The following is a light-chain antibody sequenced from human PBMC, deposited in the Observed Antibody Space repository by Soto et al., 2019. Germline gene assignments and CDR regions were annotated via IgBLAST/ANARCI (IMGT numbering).Light chain of an antibody. CDR2: EVS. CDR3: SSYTSSSTLV. J-gene: IGLJ1*01. Sequence: QSALTQPASVSGSPGQSITISCTGTSSDVGGYNYVSWYQQHPGKAPKLMIYEVSNLPSGVSNRFSGSKSGNTASLTIYGLQAEDEADYYCSSYTSSSTLVFGTGPKVTVL. CDR1: SSDVGGYNY. V-gene: IGLV2-14*01.